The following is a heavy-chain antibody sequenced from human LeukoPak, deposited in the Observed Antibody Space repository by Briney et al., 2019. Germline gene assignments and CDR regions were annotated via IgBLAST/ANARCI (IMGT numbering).Heavy chain of an antibody. J-gene: IGHJ5*02. CDR3: AVYCSSTSCPQIP. V-gene: IGHV3-30*03. Sequence: PGGSLRLSCAASGFTFSSYGMHWVRQAPGKGLEWVAVISYDGSNKYYADSVKGRFTISRDNSKNTLYLQMNSLRAEDTAVYYCAVYCSSTSCPQIPWGQGTLVTVSS. CDR1: GFTFSSYG. D-gene: IGHD2-2*01. CDR2: ISYDGSNK.